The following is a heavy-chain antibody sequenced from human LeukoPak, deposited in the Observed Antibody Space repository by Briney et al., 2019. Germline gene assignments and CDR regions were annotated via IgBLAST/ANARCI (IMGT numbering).Heavy chain of an antibody. V-gene: IGHV3-23*01. Sequence: GGSLRLSCATSGFTFSSYAMSWVRQAPGKGLEWVSTISGSSGSTYYADSVKGRFTISRDNSKNTLYLQMNSLRAEDTAVYYCTTDHDTSSWTFIYWGQGTLVTVSS. CDR2: ISGSSGST. D-gene: IGHD6-13*01. J-gene: IGHJ4*02. CDR1: GFTFSSYA. CDR3: TTDHDTSSWTFIY.